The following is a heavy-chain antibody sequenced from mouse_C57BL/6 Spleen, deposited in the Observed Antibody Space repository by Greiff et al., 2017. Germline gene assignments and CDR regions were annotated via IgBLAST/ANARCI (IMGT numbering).Heavy chain of an antibody. CDR1: GYTFTSYW. Sequence: VQLQQSGAELVMPGASVKLSCKASGYTFTSYWMHWVKQRPGQGLEWIGEIDPSDSYTNYNQKFKGKSTLTVDKSSSTAYMQLSSLTSEDSAVYYCARPINYYGSSPYWYFDVWGTGTTVTVSS. D-gene: IGHD1-1*01. CDR2: IDPSDSYT. CDR3: ARPINYYGSSPYWYFDV. J-gene: IGHJ1*03. V-gene: IGHV1-69*01.